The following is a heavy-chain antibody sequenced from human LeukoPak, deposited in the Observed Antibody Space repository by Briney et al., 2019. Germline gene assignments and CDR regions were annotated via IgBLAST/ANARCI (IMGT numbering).Heavy chain of an antibody. CDR1: GGTFSSYA. V-gene: IGHV1-69*13. D-gene: IGHD2-15*01. Sequence: SVKVSCKASGGTFSSYAISWVRQAPGQGLEWMGGIIPIFGTANYAQKFQGRVTITADESTSTAYMELSSLRSEDTAVYYCASPRGLDCSGGSCYWDAFDTWGQGTMVTVSS. CDR2: IIPIFGTA. J-gene: IGHJ3*02. CDR3: ASPRGLDCSGGSCYWDAFDT.